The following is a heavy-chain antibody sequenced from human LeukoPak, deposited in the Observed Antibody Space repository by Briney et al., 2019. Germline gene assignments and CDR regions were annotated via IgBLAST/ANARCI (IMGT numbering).Heavy chain of an antibody. V-gene: IGHV4-59*01. Sequence: SETLSLTCTVSGGSISSYYWSWIRQPPGKGLEWIGYIYYSGSTNYNPSPKSRVTISVDTSKNQFSLKLSSVTAADTAVYYCASRPYYHYGMDVWGQGTTVTVSS. CDR3: ASRPYYHYGMDV. J-gene: IGHJ6*02. CDR1: GGSISSYY. CDR2: IYYSGST.